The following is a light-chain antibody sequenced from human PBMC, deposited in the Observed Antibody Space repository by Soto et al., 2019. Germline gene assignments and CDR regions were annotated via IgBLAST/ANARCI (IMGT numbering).Light chain of an antibody. CDR1: QSVTSD. Sequence: EIVMTQSPATLSLSPGERAILSCRASQSVTSDLAWYQQKPGQAPRVFIYGASTRATGIPARFSGSGSGTEFTLTISSLQSEDFAVYYGQQYNNWPLTFGGGTKVEIK. CDR2: GAS. J-gene: IGKJ4*02. V-gene: IGKV3-15*01. CDR3: QQYNNWPLT.